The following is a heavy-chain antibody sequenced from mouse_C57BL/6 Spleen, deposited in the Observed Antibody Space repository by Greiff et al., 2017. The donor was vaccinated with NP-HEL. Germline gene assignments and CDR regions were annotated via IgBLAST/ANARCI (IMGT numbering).Heavy chain of an antibody. CDR3: ARDGNFLDY. D-gene: IGHD2-1*01. CDR2: ISDGGSYT. J-gene: IGHJ2*01. CDR1: GFTFSSYA. Sequence: EVKLMESGGGLVKPGGSLKLSCAASGFTFSSYAMSWVRQTPEKRLEWVATISDGGSYTYYPDNVKGRFTISRDNAKNNLYLQMSHLKSEDTAMYYCARDGNFLDYWGQGTTLTVSS. V-gene: IGHV5-4*01.